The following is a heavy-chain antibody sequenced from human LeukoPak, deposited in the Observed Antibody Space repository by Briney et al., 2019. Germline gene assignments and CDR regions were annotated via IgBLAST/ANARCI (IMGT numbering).Heavy chain of an antibody. CDR2: TNPNSGGT. CDR3: ARVSSGYVLSFDI. CDR1: GYTFTGYY. J-gene: IGHJ3*02. D-gene: IGHD6-19*01. Sequence: GASVKVSCKASGYTFTGYYMHWVRQAPGQGLEWMGWTNPNSGGTNYAQKFQGRVTMTRDTSISTAYMERRRVRSDDAGVYYCARVSSGYVLSFDIWGQGTMVTVSS. V-gene: IGHV1-2*02.